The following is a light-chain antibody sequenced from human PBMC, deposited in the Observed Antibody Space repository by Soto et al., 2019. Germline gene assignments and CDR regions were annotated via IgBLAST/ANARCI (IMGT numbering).Light chain of an antibody. CDR1: SSDVGSYNL. CDR2: EGT. Sequence: QSALTQPASVSASPGQSITIPCTGTSSDVGSYNLVSWFQQHPGKVPKLLIYEGTKRPSGLSDRFSGSKSGNTASLTISGLQAEDEADYYCYSYASSNTLVVFGGGTKLTVL. J-gene: IGLJ2*01. V-gene: IGLV2-14*02. CDR3: YSYASSNTLVV.